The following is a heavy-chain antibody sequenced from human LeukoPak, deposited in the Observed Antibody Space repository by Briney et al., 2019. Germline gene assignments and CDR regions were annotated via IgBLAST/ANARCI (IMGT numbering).Heavy chain of an antibody. CDR1: GGSISSGGYS. CDR2: IYHSGST. V-gene: IGHV4-30-2*05. J-gene: IGHJ4*02. Sequence: PSETLSLTCAVSGGSISSGGYSWSWIRQPPGKGLEWIGYIYHSGSTYCNPSLKSRVTISVDTSKNQFSLKLSSVTAADTAVYYCARFYDSSGYPDYWGQGTLVTVSS. D-gene: IGHD3-22*01. CDR3: ARFYDSSGYPDY.